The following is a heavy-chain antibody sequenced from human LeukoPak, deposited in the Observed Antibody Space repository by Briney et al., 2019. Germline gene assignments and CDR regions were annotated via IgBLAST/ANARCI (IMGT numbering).Heavy chain of an antibody. V-gene: IGHV3-23*01. Sequence: PGGSLRLSCAASGFTFSSYWMSWVRQAPGKGLEWVSAITGGSGGNTYYADSVKGRFTISKDNSKNTLYLQMNSLRADDTAVYYCAKDHGDYAYFQHWGQGTLVTVSS. D-gene: IGHD4-17*01. J-gene: IGHJ1*01. CDR3: AKDHGDYAYFQH. CDR1: GFTFSSYW. CDR2: ITGGSGGNT.